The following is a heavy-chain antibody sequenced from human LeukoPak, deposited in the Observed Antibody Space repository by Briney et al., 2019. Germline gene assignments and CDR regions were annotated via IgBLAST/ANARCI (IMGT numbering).Heavy chain of an antibody. Sequence: SETVSLTCTVSGVSISSGSYYWRWIRQPAGLGLEWIGRIYTSESTNYNPSLKSRLTIPVDTSNNQFSLKLSSVLGAHTGVYYGARSVSGYHRSAFYSWRQATIITVSP. V-gene: IGHV4-61*02. CDR1: GVSISSGSYY. CDR2: IYTSEST. CDR3: ARSVSGYHRSAFYS. J-gene: IGHJ3*02. D-gene: IGHD5-12*01.